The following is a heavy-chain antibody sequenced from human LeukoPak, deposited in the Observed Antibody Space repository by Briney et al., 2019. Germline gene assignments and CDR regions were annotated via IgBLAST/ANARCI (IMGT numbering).Heavy chain of an antibody. D-gene: IGHD5-12*01. CDR1: GGSISSYY. V-gene: IGHV4-59*01. Sequence: SETLSLTGTVSGGSISSYYWSWIRQPPGKGLEWIGYIYYSGSTNYNPSLKSRVTISVDTSKNQFSLKLSSVTAADTAVYYCARARRGYFDYWGQGTLVTVSS. CDR3: ARARRGYFDY. CDR2: IYYSGST. J-gene: IGHJ4*02.